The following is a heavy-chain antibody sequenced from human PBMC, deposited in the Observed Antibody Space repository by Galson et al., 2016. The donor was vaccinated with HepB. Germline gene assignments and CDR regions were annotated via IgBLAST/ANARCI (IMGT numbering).Heavy chain of an antibody. CDR3: ARVPGYGGYYYGRDV. CDR2: INPSGGST. V-gene: IGHV1-46*01. CDR1: GYTFSSNY. J-gene: IGHJ6*02. Sequence: SVKVSCKASGYTFSSNYVHWVRQAPGQGLEWMGLINPSGGSTTYAQKFQGRVTMTRDTSTSTVYMELSSLRSEDTAVYYCARVPGYGGYYYGRDVWGQGTTRTVTS. D-gene: IGHD1-1*01.